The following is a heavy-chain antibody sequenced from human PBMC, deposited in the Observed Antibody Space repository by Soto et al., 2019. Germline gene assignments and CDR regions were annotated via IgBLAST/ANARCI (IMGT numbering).Heavy chain of an antibody. CDR1: GFSISNFW. J-gene: IGHJ4*02. CDR3: TSSFYYDTGGYD. Sequence: PGGSLRLSCAASGFSISNFWMSWVRQAPGKGLEWVANIKQDGSEKYYVDSVKGRFTISRDNAKNSLYLQMNSLRAEDTAMYYCTSSFYYDTGGYDWGQGTLVTVSS. D-gene: IGHD3-22*01. CDR2: IKQDGSEK. V-gene: IGHV3-7*01.